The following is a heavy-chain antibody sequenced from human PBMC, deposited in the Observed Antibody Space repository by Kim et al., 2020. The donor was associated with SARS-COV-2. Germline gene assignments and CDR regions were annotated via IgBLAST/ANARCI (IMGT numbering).Heavy chain of an antibody. CDR3: ARGLKVRGVIIFHWFDP. CDR1: GGSFSGYY. Sequence: SETLSLTCAVYGGSFSGYYWSWIRQPPGKGLEWIGEINHSGSTNYNPSLKSRVTISVDTSKNQFSLKLSSVTAADTAVYYCARGLKVRGVIIFHWFDPWGQGTLVTVSS. D-gene: IGHD3-10*01. J-gene: IGHJ5*02. V-gene: IGHV4-34*01. CDR2: INHSGST.